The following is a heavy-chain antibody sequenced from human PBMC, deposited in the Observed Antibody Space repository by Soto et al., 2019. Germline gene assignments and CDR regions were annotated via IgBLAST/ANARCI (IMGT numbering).Heavy chain of an antibody. Sequence: GGSLRLSCAASGFTFSSYGMHWVRQAPGKGLEWVAVIWYDGSNKYYADSVKGRFTISRDNSKNTLYLQMNSLRAEGTAVYYCARDPLGRMTMVRGVLWDYWGQGTLVTVSS. CDR1: GFTFSSYG. V-gene: IGHV3-33*01. D-gene: IGHD3-10*01. J-gene: IGHJ4*02. CDR3: ARDPLGRMTMVRGVLWDY. CDR2: IWYDGSNK.